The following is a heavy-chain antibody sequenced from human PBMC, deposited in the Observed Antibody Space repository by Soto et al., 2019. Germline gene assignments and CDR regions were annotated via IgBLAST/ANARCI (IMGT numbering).Heavy chain of an antibody. V-gene: IGHV1-69*08. CDR2: IIPILGIA. CDR3: ARDIAVAGPEYNWFDP. Sequence: QVQLVQSGAEVKKPGSSVKVSCKASGGTFSSYTISWVRQAPGQGLEWMGRIIPILGIANYAQKFQGRVTITXXKXPXXAYMELSSLRSEDTAVYYCARDIAVAGPEYNWFDPWGQGTLVTVSS. CDR1: GGTFSSYT. D-gene: IGHD6-19*01. J-gene: IGHJ5*02.